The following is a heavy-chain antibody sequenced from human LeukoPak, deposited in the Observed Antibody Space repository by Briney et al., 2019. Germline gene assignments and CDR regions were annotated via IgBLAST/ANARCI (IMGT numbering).Heavy chain of an antibody. CDR3: AKGSGSYCSGGNCFRPDV. CDR1: GGTFSSYA. D-gene: IGHD2-15*01. CDR2: IIPIFGIV. J-gene: IGHJ6*03. V-gene: IGHV1-69*13. Sequence: SVKVSCKASGGTFSSYAISWVRQAPGQGLEWMGRIIPIFGIVNYAQKFQGRVTITSDESTSTAYMELSSLRSEDTALYYCAKGSGSYCSGGNCFRPDVWGKGTTVTVSS.